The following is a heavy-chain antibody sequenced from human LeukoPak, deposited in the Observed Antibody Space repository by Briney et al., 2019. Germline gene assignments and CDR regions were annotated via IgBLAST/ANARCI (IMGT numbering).Heavy chain of an antibody. CDR3: ARDRVQLEDYYFDY. Sequence: PGGSLRLSCAASGFTFTTYAMSWVRQAPGKGLEWVSSISSSSSYIYYADSVKGRFTISRDNAKNSLYLQMNSLRAEDTAVYYCARDRVQLEDYYFDYWGQGTLVTVSS. CDR1: GFTFTTYA. D-gene: IGHD1-1*01. V-gene: IGHV3-21*01. J-gene: IGHJ4*02. CDR2: ISSSSSYI.